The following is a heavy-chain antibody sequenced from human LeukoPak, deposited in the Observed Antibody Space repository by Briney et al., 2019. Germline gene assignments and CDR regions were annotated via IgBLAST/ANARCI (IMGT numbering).Heavy chain of an antibody. V-gene: IGHV3-23*01. CDR3: AKYTAPYYFEY. J-gene: IGHJ4*02. D-gene: IGHD1-1*01. Sequence: GGSLRLSCAGSGLIFSNYVTNWVRQAPGKGLEWGSGVSGGGSSTYYAYSVKGRFTISRDNSKNTVYLHMKTLRAEDTDIYFCAKYTAPYYFEYWGQGILVTVSP. CDR1: GLIFSNYV. CDR2: VSGGGSST.